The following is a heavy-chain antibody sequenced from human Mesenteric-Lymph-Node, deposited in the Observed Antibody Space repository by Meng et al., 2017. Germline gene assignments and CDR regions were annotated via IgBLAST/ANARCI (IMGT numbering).Heavy chain of an antibody. Sequence: GESLKISCAASGVTFNNNGLSWVRQAPGKGLEWVSSISSSSSYIYYADSVKGRFTISRDNAKNSLYLQMNSLRAEDTAVYYCARDAAAVAGISGLEDYWGQGKLVTVSS. CDR2: ISSSSSYI. CDR3: ARDAAAVAGISGLEDY. V-gene: IGHV3-21*01. J-gene: IGHJ4*02. D-gene: IGHD6-19*01. CDR1: GVTFNNNG.